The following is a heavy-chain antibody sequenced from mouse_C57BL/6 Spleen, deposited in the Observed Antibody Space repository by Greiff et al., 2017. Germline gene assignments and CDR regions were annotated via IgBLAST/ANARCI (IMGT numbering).Heavy chain of an antibody. Sequence: QVQLKESGAELVRPGSSVKLSCKASGYTFTSYWMHWVKQRPIQGLEWIGNIDPSDSETHYNQKFKDKATLTVDKSSSTAYMQLSSLTSEDSAVYYCARYYYGSRIYAMDYWGQGTSVTVSS. CDR2: IDPSDSET. CDR1: GYTFTSYW. D-gene: IGHD1-1*01. V-gene: IGHV1-52*01. CDR3: ARYYYGSRIYAMDY. J-gene: IGHJ4*01.